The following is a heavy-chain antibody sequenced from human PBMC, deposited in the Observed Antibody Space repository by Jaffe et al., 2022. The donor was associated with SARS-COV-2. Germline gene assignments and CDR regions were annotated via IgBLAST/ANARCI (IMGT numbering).Heavy chain of an antibody. CDR2: IIPILGIA. Sequence: QVQLVQSGAEVKKPGSSVKVSCKASGGTFSSYTISWVRQAPGQGLEWMGRIIPILGIANYAQKFQGRVTITADKSTSTAYMELSSLRSEDTAVYYCARDHHSGSGYSDYWGQGTLVTVSS. CDR1: GGTFSSYT. CDR3: ARDHHSGSGYSDY. V-gene: IGHV1-69*08. J-gene: IGHJ4*02. D-gene: IGHD1-26*01.